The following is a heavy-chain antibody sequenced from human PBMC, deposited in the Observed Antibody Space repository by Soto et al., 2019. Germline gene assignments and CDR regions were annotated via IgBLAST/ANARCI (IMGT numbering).Heavy chain of an antibody. CDR2: ISSNGGST. CDR3: ARTPSLPDFWSGYLDY. Sequence: LRLSCAASGFTFSSYAMHWVRQAPGKGLEYVSAISSNGGSTYYADSVKGRFTISRDNSKNTLYLQMGSLRAEDMAVYYCARTPSLPDFWSGYLDYWGQGTLVTVSS. CDR1: GFTFSSYA. D-gene: IGHD3-3*01. J-gene: IGHJ4*02. V-gene: IGHV3-64*02.